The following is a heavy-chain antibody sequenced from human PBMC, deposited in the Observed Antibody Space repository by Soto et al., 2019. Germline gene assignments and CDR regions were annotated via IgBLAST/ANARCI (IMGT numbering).Heavy chain of an antibody. V-gene: IGHV4-31*03. CDR1: GGSISSGGYY. CDR2: IYYSGST. Sequence: QVQLQESGPGLVKPSQTLSLTCTVSGGSISSGGYYWSWIRQHPGKGLEWIGYIYYSGSTYYNPSLKSRVTISVDTSKNQFSLKLSSVTAADTAVYYCARDVGYYDSRGYYYYGMDVWGQGTTVTVSS. D-gene: IGHD3-22*01. J-gene: IGHJ6*02. CDR3: ARDVGYYDSRGYYYYGMDV.